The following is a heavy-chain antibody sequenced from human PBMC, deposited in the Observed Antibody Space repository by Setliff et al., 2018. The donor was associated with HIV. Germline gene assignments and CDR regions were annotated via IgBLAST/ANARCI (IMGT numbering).Heavy chain of an antibody. Sequence: SVKVSCKASGGTFNSYAINWVRQAPGQGLEWMGGIIAVFGTANYAQNFQGRVTITADESTSTAYMELSSLRSEDTAVYYCARGMYSSGWYDAFDIWGQGTTVTVSS. CDR3: ARGMYSSGWYDAFDI. CDR1: GGTFNSYA. D-gene: IGHD6-19*01. V-gene: IGHV1-69*13. CDR2: IIAVFGTA. J-gene: IGHJ3*02.